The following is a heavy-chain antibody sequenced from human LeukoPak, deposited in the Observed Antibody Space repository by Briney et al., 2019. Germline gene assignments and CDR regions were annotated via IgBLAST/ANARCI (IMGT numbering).Heavy chain of an antibody. CDR2: IYYSGST. Sequence: SETLSLTCTVSGGSISSYYWSWIRQPPGKGLEWIGYIYYSGSTNYNPSLKSRVTISVDTSKNQFSLKLSSVTAADTAVYYCARAGWYYYGSPRDDYYYYYMDVWGKGTTVTISS. V-gene: IGHV4-59*01. J-gene: IGHJ6*03. D-gene: IGHD3-10*01. CDR3: ARAGWYYYGSPRDDYYYYYMDV. CDR1: GGSISSYY.